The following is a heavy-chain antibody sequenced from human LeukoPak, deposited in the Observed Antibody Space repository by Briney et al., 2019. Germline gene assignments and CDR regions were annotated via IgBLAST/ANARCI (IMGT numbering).Heavy chain of an antibody. J-gene: IGHJ4*02. V-gene: IGHV3-30*04. D-gene: IGHD2-2*01. Sequence: GGSLRLSCAASGFTFSSYAMHWVRQAPGKGLEWVAVISYDGSNKYYADSVKGRFTISRDNSKNTLYLQMNSLRAEDTAVYYCARVDGEYQLLWTPAGYWGQGTLVTVSS. CDR2: ISYDGSNK. CDR1: GFTFSSYA. CDR3: ARVDGEYQLLWTPAGY.